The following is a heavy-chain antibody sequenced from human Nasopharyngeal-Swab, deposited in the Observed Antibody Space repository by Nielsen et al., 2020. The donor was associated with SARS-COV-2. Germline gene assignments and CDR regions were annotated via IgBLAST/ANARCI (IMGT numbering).Heavy chain of an antibody. D-gene: IGHD3-16*01. Sequence: GESLKISCAASGFTFSSYWMHWVRQAPGEGLVWVSRMNSDGSRASYADSVKGRFTISRDNAKTTLYLQMNSLRAEDTAVYYCARVDVHDAFDVWGQGTMVTVSS. CDR3: ARVDVHDAFDV. V-gene: IGHV3-74*01. CDR2: MNSDGSRA. CDR1: GFTFSSYW. J-gene: IGHJ3*01.